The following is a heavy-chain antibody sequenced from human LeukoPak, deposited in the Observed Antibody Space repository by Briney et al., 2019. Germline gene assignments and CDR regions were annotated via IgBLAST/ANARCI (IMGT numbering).Heavy chain of an antibody. Sequence: ASVTVSCTASGYTFTDYGITWVRQAPGQGLEWMGWISGYNGNTKYTQKLQGRVTMTTDTSTSTAYMELSSLRSEDTAVYYCARDLGLSNWFDPWGQGTLVTVSS. CDR2: ISGYNGNT. CDR3: ARDLGLSNWFDP. CDR1: GYTFTDYG. J-gene: IGHJ5*02. V-gene: IGHV1-18*01. D-gene: IGHD7-27*01.